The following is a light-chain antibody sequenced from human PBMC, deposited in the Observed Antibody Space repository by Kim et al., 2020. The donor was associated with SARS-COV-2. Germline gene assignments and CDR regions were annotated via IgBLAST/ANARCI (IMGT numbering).Light chain of an antibody. CDR3: QVWDRSSDQWV. Sequence: APGKTARIACGGDNIGSKSVHWYQQRPGQAPVLVIYYDSDRPSAIPERFSGSNSGNTATLTISRVEAGDEADYYCQVWDRSSDQWVFGGGTQLTVL. V-gene: IGLV3-21*04. J-gene: IGLJ3*02. CDR1: NIGSKS. CDR2: YDS.